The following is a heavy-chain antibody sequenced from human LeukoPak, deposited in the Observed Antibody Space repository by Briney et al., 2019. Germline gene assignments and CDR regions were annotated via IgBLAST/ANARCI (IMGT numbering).Heavy chain of an antibody. D-gene: IGHD6-19*01. CDR2: INPNSGGT. CDR1: GYTFTGYY. V-gene: IGHV1-2*02. CDR3: ARDLVAVAGTPLWYFDY. Sequence: ASVKVSCKASGYTFTGYYMHWVRQAPGQGLEWMGWINPNSGGTNYAQKFQGRVTMTRDTSISTAYMELSRLRSDDTAVYYCARDLVAVAGTPLWYFDYWGRGTLVTVSS. J-gene: IGHJ4*02.